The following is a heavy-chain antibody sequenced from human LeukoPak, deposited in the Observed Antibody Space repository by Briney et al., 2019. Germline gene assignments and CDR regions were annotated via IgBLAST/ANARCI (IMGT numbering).Heavy chain of an antibody. CDR2: FSYSGST. J-gene: IGHJ4*02. CDR3: ARVPARRVVTTPTYFDF. V-gene: IGHV4-61*01. D-gene: IGHD2-21*02. Sequence: TSETLSLTCTVSGGSISSSSYYWSWIRQPPGKGLEWIGYFSYSGSTNYNPSLRSRVTISVDTSKNQFSLKLSSVTAADTAVYYCARVPARRVVTTPTYFDFWGQGTLVTVSS. CDR1: GGSISSSSYY.